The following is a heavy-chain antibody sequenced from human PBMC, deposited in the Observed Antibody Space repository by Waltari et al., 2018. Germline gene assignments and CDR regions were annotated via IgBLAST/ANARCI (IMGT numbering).Heavy chain of an antibody. D-gene: IGHD2-2*01. Sequence: QLQLQESGPGLVKPSETLSLTCTVSGGSISSSSYSWGWIRQPPGKGLEWIGNIYYSGSTYYNPSLKSRVTISVDTSKNQCSLKLSSVTAADTAVYYCARIVVPAYYYYYMDVWGKGTTVTISS. V-gene: IGHV4-39*07. J-gene: IGHJ6*03. CDR2: IYYSGST. CDR3: ARIVVPAYYYYYMDV. CDR1: GGSISSSSYS.